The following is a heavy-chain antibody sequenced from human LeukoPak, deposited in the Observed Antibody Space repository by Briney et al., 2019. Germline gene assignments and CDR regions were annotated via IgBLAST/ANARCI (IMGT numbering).Heavy chain of an antibody. CDR1: GFSLRAYD. Sequence: GGSLRLSCAASGFSLRAYDLLWVRQAPGKGLDWVSIINGGGDIMMYEDSVKGRFTISKDKSKNTFYLQMNSLRVEDTAVYYCAMRDRGYGLDIWGQGTMVTVSS. CDR3: AMRDRGYGLDI. CDR2: INGGGDIM. V-gene: IGHV3-23*01. D-gene: IGHD3-10*01. J-gene: IGHJ3*02.